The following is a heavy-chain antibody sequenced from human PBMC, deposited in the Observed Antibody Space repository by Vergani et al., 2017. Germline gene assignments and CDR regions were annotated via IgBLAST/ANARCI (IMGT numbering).Heavy chain of an antibody. V-gene: IGHV1-2*02. J-gene: IGHJ6*02. CDR3: ARAPYCSGGSCNYYGMDV. Sequence: QVQLVQSGAEVKKPGASVKVSCKASGYTFTSYYMHWVRQAPGQGLEWMGWINPNSGGTNYAQKFQGRVTMTRDTSISTAYMELSRLRSDDTAVYYCARAPYCSGGSCNYYGMDVWGQGTTVTVSS. D-gene: IGHD2-15*01. CDR1: GYTFTSYY. CDR2: INPNSGGT.